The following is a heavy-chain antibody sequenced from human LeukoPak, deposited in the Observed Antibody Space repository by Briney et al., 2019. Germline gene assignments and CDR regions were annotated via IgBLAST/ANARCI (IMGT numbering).Heavy chain of an antibody. V-gene: IGHV3-23*01. Sequence: PGASLRLSCAASGFTFSNYAMSWVRQAPGKGLEWVSAIVGSGSSTYYADSLKGRFTISRDNSKNTLYLQLNRLRAEDTAVYYCAKWGDYDILTGYYDSDYRGQGTLVTVSS. CDR2: IVGSGSST. CDR1: GFTFSNYA. J-gene: IGHJ4*02. CDR3: AKWGDYDILTGYYDSDY. D-gene: IGHD3-9*01.